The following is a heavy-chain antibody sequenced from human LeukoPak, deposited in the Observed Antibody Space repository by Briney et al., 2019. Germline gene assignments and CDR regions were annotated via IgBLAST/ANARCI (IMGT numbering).Heavy chain of an antibody. V-gene: IGHV1-3*03. CDR3: ARSLSDFYPNWFDP. Sequence: ASVKVSCKASGYTFTSSAMSWVRQAPGQRLEWMGWINAGNGNTKYSQEFQGRVTITRDTSASTVYMELSSLRSEDMAVYYCARSLSDFYPNWFDPWGQGTLVTVSS. D-gene: IGHD2-21*01. CDR2: INAGNGNT. CDR1: GYTFTSSA. J-gene: IGHJ5*02.